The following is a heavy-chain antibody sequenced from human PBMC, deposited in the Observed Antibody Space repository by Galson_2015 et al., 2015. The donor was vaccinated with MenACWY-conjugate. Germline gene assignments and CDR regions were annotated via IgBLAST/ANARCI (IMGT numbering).Heavy chain of an antibody. CDR1: GGSISSYY. CDR3: ARRYCSGGSCYLDY. Sequence: ETLSLTCTVSGGSISSYYWSWIRQPPGKGLDWIGYIYYSGSTNYNPSLKSRVTISVDTSKNQFSLKLSSVTAADTAVYYCARRYCSGGSCYLDYWGQGTLVTVSS. D-gene: IGHD2-15*01. V-gene: IGHV4-59*08. CDR2: IYYSGST. J-gene: IGHJ4*02.